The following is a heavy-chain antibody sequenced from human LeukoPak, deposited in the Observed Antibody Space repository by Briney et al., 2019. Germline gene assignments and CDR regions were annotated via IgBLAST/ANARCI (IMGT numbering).Heavy chain of an antibody. CDR3: ARPDRRIAAAGTEGAFDI. V-gene: IGHV4-34*01. D-gene: IGHD6-13*01. Sequence: SETLSLTRAVYGGSFSGYYWSWIRQPPGKGLEWIGEINHSGSTNYNPSLKSRVTISVDTSKNQFSLKLSSVTAADTAVYYCARPDRRIAAAGTEGAFDIWGQGTMVTVSS. J-gene: IGHJ3*02. CDR2: INHSGST. CDR1: GGSFSGYY.